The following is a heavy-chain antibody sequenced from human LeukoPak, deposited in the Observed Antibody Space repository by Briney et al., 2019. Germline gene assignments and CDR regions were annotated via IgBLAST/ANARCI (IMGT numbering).Heavy chain of an antibody. CDR1: GASFTGYY. CDR2: INHSGGT. V-gene: IGHV4-34*01. J-gene: IGHJ6*02. Sequence: SETLSLTCAVYGASFTGYYWSWFRQPPGKRLEWIGEINHSGGTNYSPSLKSRVTISLDTSNNQFSLKLNSVTAADTAVYYCARLLPLQGGDVWGQGTTVTVSS. D-gene: IGHD2-15*01. CDR3: ARLLPLQGGDV.